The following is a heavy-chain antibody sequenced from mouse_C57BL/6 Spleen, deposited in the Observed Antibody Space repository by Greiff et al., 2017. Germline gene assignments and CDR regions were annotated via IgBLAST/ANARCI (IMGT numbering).Heavy chain of an antibody. J-gene: IGHJ4*01. CDR2: INYDGSST. CDR3: ARGGYYGGNYAMDY. D-gene: IGHD1-2*01. CDR1: GFTFSDYY. V-gene: IGHV5-16*01. Sequence: EVKLVESEGGLVQPGSSMKLSCTASGFTFSDYYMAWVRQVPEKGLEWVANINYDGSSTYYLDSFKSRFIISRDNAKNILYLQMSSLKSEDTATYYCARGGYYGGNYAMDYWGQGTSVTVSS.